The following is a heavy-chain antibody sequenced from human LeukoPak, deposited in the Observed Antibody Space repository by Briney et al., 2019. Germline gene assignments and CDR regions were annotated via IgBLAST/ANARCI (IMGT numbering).Heavy chain of an antibody. CDR1: GGSISSYY. Sequence: PSETLSLTCTVSGGSISSYYWSWIRQPPGKGLEWIGYIYYSGSTYYNPSLKSRVTISVDTSKNQFSLKLSSVTAADTAVYYCARQGPRASIAARTKPNWFDPWGQGTLVTVSS. D-gene: IGHD6-6*01. V-gene: IGHV4-59*08. CDR3: ARQGPRASIAARTKPNWFDP. J-gene: IGHJ5*02. CDR2: IYYSGST.